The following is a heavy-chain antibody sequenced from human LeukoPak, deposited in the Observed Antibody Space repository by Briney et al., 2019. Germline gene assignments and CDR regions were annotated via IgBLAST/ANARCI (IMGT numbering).Heavy chain of an antibody. Sequence: PGGSLRLSCAASGFTFSSYAMHWVRQAPGKGLEWVAVISYDGSNKYYADSVKGRFTISRDNSKNTLYLQMNSLRAEDTAVYYCARDRGFTMIVVVTGHDAFDIWGQGTMVTVSS. V-gene: IGHV3-30-3*01. CDR1: GFTFSSYA. D-gene: IGHD3-22*01. CDR3: ARDRGFTMIVVVTGHDAFDI. CDR2: ISYDGSNK. J-gene: IGHJ3*02.